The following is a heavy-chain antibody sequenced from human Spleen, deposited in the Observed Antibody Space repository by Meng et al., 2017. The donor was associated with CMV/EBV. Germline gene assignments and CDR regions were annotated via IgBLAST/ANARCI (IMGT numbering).Heavy chain of an antibody. CDR3: ARQGRVYFDY. CDR1: GGSLSSYY. CDR2: INRRGST. J-gene: IGHJ4*02. Sequence: SETLSLTCAVYGGSLSSYYWSWIRQPPGKGLEWIGEINRRGSTNYTPSLKSRITISIDTSNNRFSLELSSVTAADTAVYYCARQGRVYFDYWGQGSLVTVSS. V-gene: IGHV4-34*01.